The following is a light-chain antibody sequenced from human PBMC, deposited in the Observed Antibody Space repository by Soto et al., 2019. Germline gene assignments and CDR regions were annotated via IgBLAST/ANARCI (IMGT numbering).Light chain of an antibody. Sequence: QSALTQPASVSGSPGQSITISCTGTSSDVGTYNYVSWYQQFPGTAPKLLIYGNDQRPSGVPDRFSGSKSGTSASLAISGLQSEDEADYYCATWDDSLIGSVFGTGTKLTVL. CDR2: GND. CDR3: ATWDDSLIGSV. V-gene: IGLV1-44*01. CDR1: SSDVGTYNY. J-gene: IGLJ1*01.